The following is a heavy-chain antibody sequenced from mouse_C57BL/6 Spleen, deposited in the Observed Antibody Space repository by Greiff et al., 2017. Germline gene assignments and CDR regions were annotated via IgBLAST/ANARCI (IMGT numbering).Heavy chain of an antibody. CDR1: GYTFTDYY. CDR2: INPYNGGT. V-gene: IGHV1-19*01. CDR3: ARIYYGNSWFAY. J-gene: IGHJ3*01. D-gene: IGHD2-1*01. Sequence: EVQLQQSGPVLVQPGASVKMSCKASGYTFTDYYMNWVKQSHGKSLEWIGVINPYNGGTSYNQKFKGKATLTVDKSSSTAYMELNSLTSEDSAVYYCARIYYGNSWFAYWGQGTLVTVSA.